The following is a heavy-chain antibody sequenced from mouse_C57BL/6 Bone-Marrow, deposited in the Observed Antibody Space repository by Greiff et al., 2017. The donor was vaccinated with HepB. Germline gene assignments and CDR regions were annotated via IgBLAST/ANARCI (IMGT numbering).Heavy chain of an antibody. CDR3: AGDSRSYGYDGFAY. Sequence: EVMLVESGGGLVKPGGSLKLSCAASGFTFSDYGMHWVRQAPEKGLEWVAYISSGSSTIYYADTVKGRFTISRDNAKNTLFLQMTSLRSEDTAMYYCAGDSRSYGYDGFAYWGQGTLVTVSA. CDR2: ISSGSSTI. CDR1: GFTFSDYG. V-gene: IGHV5-17*01. D-gene: IGHD2-2*01. J-gene: IGHJ3*01.